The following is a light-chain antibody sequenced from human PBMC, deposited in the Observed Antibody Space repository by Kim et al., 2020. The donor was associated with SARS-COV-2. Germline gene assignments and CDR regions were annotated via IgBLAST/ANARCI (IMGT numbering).Light chain of an antibody. CDR3: QQYNDWLT. Sequence: EIVMTQSPATLSVSPGERATLSCRTSQSISTKLAWYQQKPGQAPRLLIYGPSTRVTGIPARFSGSGSGTEFTLTISSLQSEDFGLYYCQQYNDWLTFGGGTKVDIK. V-gene: IGKV3-15*01. CDR1: QSISTK. CDR2: GPS. J-gene: IGKJ4*01.